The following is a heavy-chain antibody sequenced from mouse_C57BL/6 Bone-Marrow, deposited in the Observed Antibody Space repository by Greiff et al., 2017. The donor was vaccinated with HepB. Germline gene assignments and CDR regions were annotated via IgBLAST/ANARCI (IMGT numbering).Heavy chain of an antibody. D-gene: IGHD2-4*01. CDR2: IYPGSGST. CDR3: ARGGLRRASMDY. Sequence: QVHVKQPGAELVKPGASVKMSCKASGYTFTSYWITWVKQRPGQGLEWIGDIYPGSGSTNYNAKFKSKATLTVDTSSSTAYMQLSSLTSEDSAVYYCARGGLRRASMDYWGQGTSVTVSS. CDR1: GYTFTSYW. J-gene: IGHJ4*01. V-gene: IGHV1-55*01.